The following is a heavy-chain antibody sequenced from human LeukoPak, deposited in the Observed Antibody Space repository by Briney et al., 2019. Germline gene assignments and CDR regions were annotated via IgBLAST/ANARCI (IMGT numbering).Heavy chain of an antibody. V-gene: IGHV4-30-4*01. CDR1: GGSISSGDYY. CDR2: IYYSGST. D-gene: IGHD6-13*01. CDR3: ARGAWWEQQLNFDY. J-gene: IGHJ4*02. Sequence: SETLSLTCPVSGGSISSGDYYWSWIRQPPGKGLEWIGYIYYSGSTYYNPSLKSRVTISVDTSKNQFSLKLSSVTAADTAVYYCARGAWWEQQLNFDYWGQGTLVTVSS.